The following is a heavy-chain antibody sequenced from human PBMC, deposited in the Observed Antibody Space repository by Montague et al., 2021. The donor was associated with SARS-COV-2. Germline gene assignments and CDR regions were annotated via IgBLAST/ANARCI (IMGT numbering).Heavy chain of an antibody. D-gene: IGHD3-9*01. J-gene: IGHJ6*02. CDR1: GGSVSSDSYY. CDR3: ARVYYDISAMDV. CDR2: FYYSGST. V-gene: IGHV4-61*01. Sequence: SETLSLTCTVSGGSVSSDSYYWSWTRQPPGKGLEWIGYFYYSGSTNYNPSLKSRVTISVDTSKNQFSLKLTSVTAADTAVYFCARVYYDISAMDVWGQGTTVTVSS.